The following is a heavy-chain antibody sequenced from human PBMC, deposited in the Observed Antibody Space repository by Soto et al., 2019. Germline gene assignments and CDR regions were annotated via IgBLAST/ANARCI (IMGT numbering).Heavy chain of an antibody. CDR1: GYTFTSYG. CDR2: INPNSGGT. Sequence: ASVKVSCKASGYTFTSYGISWVRQAPGQGLEWMGWINPNSGGTNYAQKFQGRVTMTRDTSISTAYMELSRLRSDDTAVYYCAREVAVAGTVDYWGQGTLVTVSS. J-gene: IGHJ4*02. CDR3: AREVAVAGTVDY. D-gene: IGHD6-19*01. V-gene: IGHV1-2*02.